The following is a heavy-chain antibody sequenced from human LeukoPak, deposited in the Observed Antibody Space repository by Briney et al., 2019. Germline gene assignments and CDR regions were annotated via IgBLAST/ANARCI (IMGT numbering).Heavy chain of an antibody. CDR2: IFPSGGEI. D-gene: IGHD2/OR15-2a*01. Sequence: TGGSLRLSCAASGFTFSIYSMNWVRQAPGKGLEWVSSIFPSGGEIHYADSVRGRFTISRDNSKSTLSLQMNSLRAEDTAIYYCATYRQVLLPFESWGQGTLVTVSS. J-gene: IGHJ4*02. V-gene: IGHV3-21*04. CDR1: GFTFSIYS. CDR3: ATYRQVLLPFES.